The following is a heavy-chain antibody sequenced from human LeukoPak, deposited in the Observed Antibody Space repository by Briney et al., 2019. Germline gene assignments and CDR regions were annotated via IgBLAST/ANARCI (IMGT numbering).Heavy chain of an antibody. D-gene: IGHD3-9*01. Sequence: GESLKISCKGSGYSFTSYWIGWVRQMPGKGLEWMGIIYPGDSDTRYSPSFQGQVTISADKSISTAYLQWSSLKASDTAMYYCARHYDILTGAPNWFDPWGQGTLVTGSS. CDR2: IYPGDSDT. CDR1: GYSFTSYW. J-gene: IGHJ5*02. V-gene: IGHV5-51*01. CDR3: ARHYDILTGAPNWFDP.